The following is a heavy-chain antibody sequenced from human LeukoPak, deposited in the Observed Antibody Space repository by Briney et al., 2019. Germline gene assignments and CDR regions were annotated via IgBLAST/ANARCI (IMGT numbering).Heavy chain of an antibody. J-gene: IGHJ4*02. D-gene: IGHD5-24*01. CDR3: ARGEMATTSFDY. Sequence: ASVKVSCKASGYTFTSYDINWVRQATGQGLEWMGWMNPNSGNTGYAQKFQGRVTMTRNTSISTAYMELSSLRSEDTAVYYCARGEMATTSFDYWGKGTLVTVSS. CDR1: GYTFTSYD. CDR2: MNPNSGNT. V-gene: IGHV1-8*01.